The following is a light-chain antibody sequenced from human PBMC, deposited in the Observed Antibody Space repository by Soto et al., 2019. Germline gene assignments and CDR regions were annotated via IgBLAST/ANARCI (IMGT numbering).Light chain of an antibody. J-gene: IGKJ1*01. Sequence: DIVMTQSPLSLPVNPGEPASISCRSSQSLLHSNGYTYLDWYLQKPGQSPQLLIYLGSNRASGVPDRFSGSGSGTDFTLKISRVEAEDVEVYYIMQALQTPRTFGQGTKVEIK. CDR3: MQALQTPRT. CDR2: LGS. CDR1: QSLLHSNGYTY. V-gene: IGKV2-28*01.